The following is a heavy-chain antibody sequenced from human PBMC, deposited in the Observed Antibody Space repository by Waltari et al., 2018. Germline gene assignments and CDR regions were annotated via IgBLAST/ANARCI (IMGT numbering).Heavy chain of an antibody. CDR1: GYTFTGYY. CDR2: INPNSGDT. Sequence: QVQLVQSGAEVKKPGASVKVSCKASGYTFTGYYMHWVRQAPGQGLKWMGCINPNSGDTTYAQKFQGRVTMTSDTSISTAYMELSSLGSDDTAVYYCGRRENDYWGQGTLVIVSS. J-gene: IGHJ4*02. V-gene: IGHV1-2*02. CDR3: GRRENDY. D-gene: IGHD1-26*01.